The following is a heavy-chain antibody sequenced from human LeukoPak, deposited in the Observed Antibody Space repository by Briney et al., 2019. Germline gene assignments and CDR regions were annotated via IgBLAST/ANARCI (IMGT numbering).Heavy chain of an antibody. CDR3: AGSDFWSGYSLDY. CDR1: GFGFSTYW. D-gene: IGHD3-3*01. CDR2: ISGSGGST. J-gene: IGHJ4*01. V-gene: IGHV3-23*01. Sequence: GGSLRLSCAASGFGFSTYWMSWVSQAPGKGLEWVSAISGSGGSTYYADSVKGRFTISRDNSKNTLYLQMNSLRAEDTAVYYCAGSDFWSGYSLDYWGQEPWSPSPQ.